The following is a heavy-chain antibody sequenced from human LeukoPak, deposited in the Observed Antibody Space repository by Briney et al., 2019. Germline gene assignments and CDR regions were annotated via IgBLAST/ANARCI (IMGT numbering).Heavy chain of an antibody. CDR1: GDSTSNNY. CDR3: ASQRNDYYDSSGHDY. V-gene: IGHV4-39*01. Sequence: SETLSLTCTVSGDSTSNNYWGWIRQPPGKGLEWIESIYYSGSTYYNPSLKSRVTISVDTSKNQFSLKLSSVTAADTAVYYCASQRNDYYDSSGHDYWGQGTLVTVSS. CDR2: IYYSGST. J-gene: IGHJ4*02. D-gene: IGHD3-22*01.